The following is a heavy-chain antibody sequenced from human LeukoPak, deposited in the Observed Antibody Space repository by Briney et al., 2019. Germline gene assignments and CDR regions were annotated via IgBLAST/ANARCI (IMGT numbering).Heavy chain of an antibody. CDR1: GGTFSSYA. CDR3: ASVATPDLNSYYFDY. J-gene: IGHJ4*02. Sequence: ASVKVSCKASGGTFSSYAISWVRQAPGQGLEWKGGIIPIFGTANYAQKFQGRVTITTDESTSTAYMELSSLRSEDTAVYYCASVATPDLNSYYFDYWGQGTLVTVSS. CDR2: IIPIFGTA. V-gene: IGHV1-69*05. D-gene: IGHD2-15*01.